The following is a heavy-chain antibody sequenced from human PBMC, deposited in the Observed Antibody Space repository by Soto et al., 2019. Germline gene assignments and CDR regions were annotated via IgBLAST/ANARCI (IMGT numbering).Heavy chain of an antibody. CDR3: ASANDILTGYYDVYYYYYMDV. J-gene: IGHJ6*03. D-gene: IGHD3-9*01. V-gene: IGHV1-69*02. CDR1: GGTFSSYT. CDR2: IIPILGIA. Sequence: SVKVSCKASGGTFSSYTISWVRQAPGQGLEWMGRIIPILGIANYAQKFQGRVTITADKSTSTAYMELSSLRSEDTAVYYCASANDILTGYYDVYYYYYMDVWGKGTTVTVSS.